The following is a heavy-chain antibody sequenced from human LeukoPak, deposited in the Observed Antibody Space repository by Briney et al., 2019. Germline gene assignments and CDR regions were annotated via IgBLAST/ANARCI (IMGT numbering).Heavy chain of an antibody. V-gene: IGHV3-43*02. D-gene: IGHD6-6*01. CDR2: ISGDGGST. CDR1: GFTFSNAW. Sequence: GGSLRLSCAASGFTFSNAWMSWVRQAPGKGLEWVSLISGDGGSTYYADSVKGRFTISRDNSKNSLYLQMNSLRTEDTALYYCAKDRSSSAFDYWGQGTLVTVSS. CDR3: AKDRSSSAFDY. J-gene: IGHJ4*02.